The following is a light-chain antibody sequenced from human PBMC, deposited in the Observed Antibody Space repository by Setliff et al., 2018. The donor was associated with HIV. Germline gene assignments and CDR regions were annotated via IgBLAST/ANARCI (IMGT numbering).Light chain of an antibody. V-gene: IGLV2-14*01. J-gene: IGLJ1*01. CDR2: EVR. CDR3: SSYAITNTLP. Sequence: QSALTQSASVSGSPGQSITISCTGTSGDVGGYNYVSWYQQHPGKAPKLIIYEVRNRPSGVSNRFSGSKSGNTASLTISGLQTEDEADYYCSSYAITNTLPFGTGTKVTVL. CDR1: SGDVGGYNY.